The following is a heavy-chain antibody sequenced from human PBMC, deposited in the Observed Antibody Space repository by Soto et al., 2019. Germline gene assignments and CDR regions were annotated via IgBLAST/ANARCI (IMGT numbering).Heavy chain of an antibody. J-gene: IGHJ6*02. D-gene: IGHD3-3*01. Sequence: ASVKVSCKATGYTFTSYAMHWVRQARGQRLEWMGWINAGNGNTKYSQKFQGRVTITRDTSASTAYMELSSLRSEDTAVYYCARDRRDDFWSGYYETHYGMDVWGQGTTVTVSS. CDR2: INAGNGNT. V-gene: IGHV1-3*01. CDR1: GYTFTSYA. CDR3: ARDRRDDFWSGYYETHYGMDV.